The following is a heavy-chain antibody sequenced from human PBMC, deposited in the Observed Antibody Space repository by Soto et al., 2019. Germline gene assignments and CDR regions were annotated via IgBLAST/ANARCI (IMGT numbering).Heavy chain of an antibody. J-gene: IGHJ4*02. CDR3: ARSPWGGPFDY. CDR1: GFIVSSNY. Sequence: EVQLVESGGGLIQPAGSLRLSCTASGFIVSSNYMSWVRQAPGKGLEWVSVIYSGGSTYYGDSVKGRFNISRDNSKHTLYLQTNNLSAEDTAVYHCARSPWGGPFDYWGQGTLVTVSS. V-gene: IGHV3-53*01. CDR2: IYSGGST. D-gene: IGHD7-27*01.